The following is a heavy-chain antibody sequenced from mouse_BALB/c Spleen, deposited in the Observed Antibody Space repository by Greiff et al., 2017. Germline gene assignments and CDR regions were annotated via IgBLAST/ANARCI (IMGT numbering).Heavy chain of an antibody. Sequence: QVQLQQSGAELVRPGVSVKISCKGSGYTFTDYAMHWVKQSHAKSLEWIGVISTYYGDASYNQKFKGKATMTVDKSSSTAYMELARLTSEDSAIYYCARGSTMITTGAMDYWGQGTSVTVSS. CDR3: ARGSTMITTGAMDY. CDR2: ISTYYGDA. V-gene: IGHV1S137*01. D-gene: IGHD2-4*01. CDR1: GYTFTDYA. J-gene: IGHJ4*01.